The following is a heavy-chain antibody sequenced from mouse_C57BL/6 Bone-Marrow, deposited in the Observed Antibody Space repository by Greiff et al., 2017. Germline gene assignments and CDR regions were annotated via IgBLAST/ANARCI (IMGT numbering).Heavy chain of an antibody. D-gene: IGHD1-1*01. CDR2: IYPRSGNT. CDR3: ARSGYYYGSSYYAMDY. CDR1: GYNFTSYG. Sequence: VQLKESGAELARPGASVKLSCKASGYNFTSYGISWVKQRTGQGLEWIGEIYPRSGNTYYNEKFKGKATLTADKSSSTAYMELRSLTSEDSAVYFCARSGYYYGSSYYAMDYWGQGTSVTVSS. J-gene: IGHJ4*01. V-gene: IGHV1-81*01.